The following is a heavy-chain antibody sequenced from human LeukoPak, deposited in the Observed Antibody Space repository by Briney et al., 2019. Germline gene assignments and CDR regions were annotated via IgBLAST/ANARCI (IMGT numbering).Heavy chain of an antibody. CDR3: ARGSAYDILTWYLSYWFDP. Sequence: ASVKVSCKASGYTFTGYYMHWVRQAPGQGLEWMGWINPNSGGTNYAQKFQGRVTMTRDTSISTAYMELSRLRSDDTAVYYCARGSAYDILTWYLSYWFDPWGQGTLVTVSS. J-gene: IGHJ5*02. CDR1: GYTFTGYY. D-gene: IGHD3-9*01. V-gene: IGHV1-2*02. CDR2: INPNSGGT.